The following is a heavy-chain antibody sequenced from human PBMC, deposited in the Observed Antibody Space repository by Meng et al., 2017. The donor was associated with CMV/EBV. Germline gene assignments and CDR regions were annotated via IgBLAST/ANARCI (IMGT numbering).Heavy chain of an antibody. J-gene: IGHJ4*02. V-gene: IGHV3-30-3*01. CDR2: ISYDGSNK. CDR1: GFTFSSYA. CDR3: ASLSVPIIVVPAAMRPDY. D-gene: IGHD2-2*01. Sequence: GESLKISCAASGFTFSSYAMHWVRQAPGKGLEWVAVISYDGSNKYYADSVKGRFTISRDNSKNTLYLQMSSLRAEDTAVYYCASLSVPIIVVPAAMRPDYWGQGTLVTSPQ.